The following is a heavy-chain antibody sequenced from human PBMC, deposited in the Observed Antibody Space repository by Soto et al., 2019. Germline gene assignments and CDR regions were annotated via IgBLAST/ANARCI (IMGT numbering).Heavy chain of an antibody. J-gene: IGHJ4*02. V-gene: IGHV3-23*01. Sequence: VQLLESGGGLVQPGGSLRLSCAASGFTFSNYAMSWVRQAPGKALEWVSSINIVGGNTNYADSVRGRFTMSRDDSKNTVFLQINSLRAEDTAIYYCTKNYSFYSWGQGTLVTVST. CDR1: GFTFSNYA. CDR3: TKNYSFYS. CDR2: INIVGGNT.